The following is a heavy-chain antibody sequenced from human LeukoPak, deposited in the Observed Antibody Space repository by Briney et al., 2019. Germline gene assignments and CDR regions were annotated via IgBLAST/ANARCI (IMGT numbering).Heavy chain of an antibody. CDR3: ARPYYYDSRIDP. CDR1: GVSISSGDYY. CDR2: MYYSGST. V-gene: IGHV4-30-4*01. Sequence: PSQTLSLTCTVSGVSISSGDYYWSWIRRPPGKGLEWIGYMYYSGSTYYNPSLKSRVTISADTSKNQFSLKLSSVTAADTAVYYCARPYYYDSRIDPWGQGTLVTVSS. D-gene: IGHD3-22*01. J-gene: IGHJ5*02.